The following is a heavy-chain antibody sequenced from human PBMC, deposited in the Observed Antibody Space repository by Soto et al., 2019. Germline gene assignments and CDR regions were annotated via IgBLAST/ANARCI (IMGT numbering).Heavy chain of an antibody. V-gene: IGHV1-24*01. CDR1: GYTLTELS. CDR2: FDPEDGET. CDR3: ATASGSYQRYYFDY. D-gene: IGHD1-26*01. Sequence: ASVKVCCKVSGYTLTELSMHWVRQAPGKGLEWMGGFDPEDGETIYAQKFQGRVTMTEDTSTDTAYMELSSLRSEDTAVYYCATASGSYQRYYFDYWGQGTLVTVSS. J-gene: IGHJ4*02.